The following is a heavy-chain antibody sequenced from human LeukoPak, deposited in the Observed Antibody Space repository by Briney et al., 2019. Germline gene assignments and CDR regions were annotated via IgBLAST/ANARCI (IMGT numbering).Heavy chain of an antibody. CDR3: AKDPRYSYGYVSYGMDV. CDR2: ISGGGGRT. D-gene: IGHD5-18*01. J-gene: IGHJ6*02. Sequence: HPGGSLRLSCAASGFTFGSYAMSWVRQAPGKGLEWVSAISGGGGRTYYADSVKGRFTISRDNSKNTLYLQMNSLRAEDTAVYYCAKDPRYSYGYVSYGMDVWGQGTTVTVSS. V-gene: IGHV3-23*01. CDR1: GFTFGSYA.